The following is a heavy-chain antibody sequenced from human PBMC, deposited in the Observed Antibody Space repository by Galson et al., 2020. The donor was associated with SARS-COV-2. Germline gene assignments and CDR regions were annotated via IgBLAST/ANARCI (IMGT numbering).Heavy chain of an antibody. Sequence: SQTLSLTCAVYGGSFSGYYWSWIRQPPGKGLEWIGEINHSGSTNYNPSLKSRVTISVDTSKNQFSLKLGSVTAADTAVYYCARGGIAAAGIGNYYYYGMDVWGQGTTVTVSS. V-gene: IGHV4-34*01. CDR2: INHSGST. J-gene: IGHJ6*02. D-gene: IGHD6-13*01. CDR1: GGSFSGYY. CDR3: ARGGIAAAGIGNYYYYGMDV.